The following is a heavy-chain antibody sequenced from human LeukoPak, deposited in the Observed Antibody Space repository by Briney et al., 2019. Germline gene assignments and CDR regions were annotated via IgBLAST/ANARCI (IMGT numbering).Heavy chain of an antibody. D-gene: IGHD6-13*01. CDR1: GYSFTSYW. Sequence: GESLKISCKGSGYSFTSYWIGWVRQMPGKGLEWMGIIYPGDSDTRYSPSFQGQVTISADKSISTAYLQWSSLKASDTAMYYCARRGYRDWGSSWRFDYWGQGTLVTVSS. CDR3: ARRGYRDWGSSWRFDY. J-gene: IGHJ4*02. CDR2: IYPGDSDT. V-gene: IGHV5-51*01.